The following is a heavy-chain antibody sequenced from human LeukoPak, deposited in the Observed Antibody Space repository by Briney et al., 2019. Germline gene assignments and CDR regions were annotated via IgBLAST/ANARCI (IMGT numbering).Heavy chain of an antibody. Sequence: PSETLSLTCAVYGGSFSGYYWSWIRQPPGKGLEWIGEINHSGSTNYNPSLKSRVTISVDPSKNQFSLKLSSVTAADTAVYYCARDEYYYDSSGYYYNWFDPWGQGTLVTVSS. CDR3: ARDEYYYDSSGYYYNWFDP. V-gene: IGHV4-34*01. CDR1: GGSFSGYY. CDR2: INHSGST. D-gene: IGHD3-22*01. J-gene: IGHJ5*02.